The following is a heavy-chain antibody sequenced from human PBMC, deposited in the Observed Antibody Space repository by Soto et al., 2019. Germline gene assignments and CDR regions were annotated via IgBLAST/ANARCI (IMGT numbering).Heavy chain of an antibody. V-gene: IGHV1-69*02. CDR1: GGTFSSYT. Sequence: QVQLVQSGAEVKKPGSSVKVSCKASGGTFSSYTISWVRQAPGQGLEWMGRIIPILGIANYAQKFQGRVTITADKYTSAAYMELSSVRSEDTDVYYCASSDCSGGSCSSSPGGGIDYWGQGTLVTVSS. CDR2: IIPILGIA. CDR3: ASSDCSGGSCSSSPGGGIDY. D-gene: IGHD2-15*01. J-gene: IGHJ4*02.